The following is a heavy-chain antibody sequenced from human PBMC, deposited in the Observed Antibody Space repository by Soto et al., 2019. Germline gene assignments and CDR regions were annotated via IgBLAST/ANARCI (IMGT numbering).Heavy chain of an antibody. CDR3: ARDGPEQSNSLDF. D-gene: IGHD1-1*01. CDR1: GFTFGNYW. CDR2: TDNGGGST. Sequence: EVQLVESGGGLIQPGGSLRLSCAASGFTFGNYWMHWVRQAPGKGLVWVSRTDNGGGSTTYADSVKGRFTISRDNAKKTLYLQMNSLRADDTAVYFCARDGPEQSNSLDFWGQGTLVTVPS. V-gene: IGHV3-74*03. J-gene: IGHJ4*02.